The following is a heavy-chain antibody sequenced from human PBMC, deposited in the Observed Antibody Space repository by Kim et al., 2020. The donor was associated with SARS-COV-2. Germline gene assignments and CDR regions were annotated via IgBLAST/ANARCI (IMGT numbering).Heavy chain of an antibody. J-gene: IGHJ6*01. D-gene: IGHD3-10*01. V-gene: IGHV4-39*02. CDR1: GGSISSSSYY. CDR2: IYYSGST. Sequence: SETLSLTCIVSGGSISSSSYYWGWIRQPPGKGLEWIGCIYYSGSTYYKPSLKSRVTISVDTSKNQFSLKLSSVTAADTAMYYCARDIISFDYYYFGMDV. CDR3: ARDIISFDYYYFGMDV.